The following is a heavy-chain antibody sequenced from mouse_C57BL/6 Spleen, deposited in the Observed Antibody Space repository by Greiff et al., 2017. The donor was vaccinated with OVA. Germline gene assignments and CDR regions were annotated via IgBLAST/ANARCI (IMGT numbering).Heavy chain of an antibody. CDR3: AAYDYDSAWFAY. J-gene: IGHJ3*01. CDR1: GFSLTSYA. Sequence: QVQLQQSGPGLVAPSQSLSITCTVSGFSLTSYAISWVRQPPGKGLEWLGVIWTGGGTTYYSALKSRLRISKDNSKSQVFLKMNSLQADDAARYDCAAYDYDSAWFAYWGQGTLVTVSA. CDR2: IWTGGGT. V-gene: IGHV2-9-1*01. D-gene: IGHD2-4*01.